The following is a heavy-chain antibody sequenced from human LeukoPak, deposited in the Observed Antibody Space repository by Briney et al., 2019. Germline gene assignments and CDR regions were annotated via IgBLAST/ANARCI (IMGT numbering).Heavy chain of an antibody. J-gene: IGHJ2*01. CDR1: GFTFSSYS. CDR3: ARASCGGSRGNPASGGGKGWYFDL. D-gene: IGHD2-15*01. CDR2: ISSSSSYI. V-gene: IGHV3-21*01. Sequence: GGSLRLSCAASGFTFSSYSMNWVRQAPGKGLEWVSSISSSSSYIYYTDSVKGRFTISRDNAKNSLYPQMNSLRAEDTAVYYCARASCGGSRGNPASGGGKGWYFDLWGRGTLVTVSS.